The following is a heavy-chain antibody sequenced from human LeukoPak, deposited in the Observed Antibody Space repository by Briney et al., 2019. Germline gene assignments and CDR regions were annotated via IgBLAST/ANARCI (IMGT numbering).Heavy chain of an antibody. CDR3: ARRSMVRGVSKPEFDY. CDR1: GYTFTSYY. V-gene: IGHV1-46*01. CDR2: INPSSGGT. Sequence: ASVKASCKASGYTFTSYYIHWVRQAPGQGLEWMGIINPSSGGTNYVQKFQGRVTMTRDTSTGTVYMELSSLTSEDTAVYYCARRSMVRGVSKPEFDYWGQGALVTVSS. J-gene: IGHJ4*02. D-gene: IGHD3-10*01.